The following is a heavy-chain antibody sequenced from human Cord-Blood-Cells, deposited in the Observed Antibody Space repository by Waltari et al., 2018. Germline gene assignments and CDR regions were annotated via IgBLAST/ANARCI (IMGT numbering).Heavy chain of an antibody. Sequence: QVQLVQSGAEVKKPGSSVKVSCKASGGTFSSYAISWVRQAPAQGLEWMGGIIPIFGTANYAQKFQGRVTITADESTSTAYMELSSLRSEDTAVYYCARTPGIRYYDFWSGYYFDYWGQGTLVTVSS. J-gene: IGHJ4*02. V-gene: IGHV1-69*01. CDR1: GGTFSSYA. D-gene: IGHD3-3*01. CDR3: ARTPGIRYYDFWSGYYFDY. CDR2: IIPIFGTA.